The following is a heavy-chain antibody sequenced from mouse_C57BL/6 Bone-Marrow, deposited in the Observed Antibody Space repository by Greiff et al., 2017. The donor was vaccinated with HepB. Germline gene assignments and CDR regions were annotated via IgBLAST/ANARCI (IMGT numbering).Heavy chain of an antibody. D-gene: IGHD2-14*01. V-gene: IGHV5-17*01. CDR2: ISSGSSTI. Sequence: EVQLVESGGGLVKPGGSLKLSCAASGFTFSDYGMHWVRQAPEKGLEWVAYISSGSSTIYYADKVKGRFTISRDNAKNTLFLQMTSLRSEDTAMYYCARDDRAMDYWGQGTSVTVSS. J-gene: IGHJ4*01. CDR3: ARDDRAMDY. CDR1: GFTFSDYG.